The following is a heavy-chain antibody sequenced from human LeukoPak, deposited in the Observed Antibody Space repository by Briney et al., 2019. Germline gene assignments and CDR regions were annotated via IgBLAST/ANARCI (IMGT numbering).Heavy chain of an antibody. CDR1: GGSFGGYY. Sequence: SETLSLTCAVYGGSFGGYYWSWIRQPPGKGLEWIGEINHSGSTNYNPSLKSRVTISVDTSKNQFSLKLSSVTAADTAVYYCARGRSSGITIFGVVIHYEYWGQGTLVTVSS. V-gene: IGHV4-34*01. CDR2: INHSGST. D-gene: IGHD3-3*01. CDR3: ARGRSSGITIFGVVIHYEY. J-gene: IGHJ4*02.